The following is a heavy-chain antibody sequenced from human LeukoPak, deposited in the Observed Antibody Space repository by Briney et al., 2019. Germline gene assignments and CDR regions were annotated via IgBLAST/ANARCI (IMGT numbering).Heavy chain of an antibody. D-gene: IGHD6-6*01. CDR1: GGSFSGYY. J-gene: IGHJ5*02. Sequence: SETLSLTCAVYGGSFSGYYWSWIRPPPGKGLEWIGEINHSGSTNYNPSLKSRVTISVDTSKNQFSLKLSSVTAADTAVYYCASSFIAARNWFDPWGRGTLVTVSS. CDR3: ASSFIAARNWFDP. V-gene: IGHV4-34*01. CDR2: INHSGST.